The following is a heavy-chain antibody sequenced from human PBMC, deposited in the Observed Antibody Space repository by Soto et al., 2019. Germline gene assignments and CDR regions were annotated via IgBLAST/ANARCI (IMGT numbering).Heavy chain of an antibody. CDR3: ALPYSSSPDDGFDV. V-gene: IGHV2-5*02. Sequence: QITLKESGQTLVKPTQMLTLTCTFSGFSLSTRGVGVGWIRQPPGEALEWLALIYWDDDERYSPSLRSRLTLTQHTSKNQVVLTMTDMESVDTGTYFCALPYSSSPDDGFDVWGQGTRVTVSS. J-gene: IGHJ3*01. CDR1: GFSLSTRGVG. D-gene: IGHD6-6*01. CDR2: IYWDDDE.